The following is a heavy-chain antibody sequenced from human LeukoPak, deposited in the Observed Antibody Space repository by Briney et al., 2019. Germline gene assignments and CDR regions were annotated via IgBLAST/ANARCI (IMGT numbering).Heavy chain of an antibody. V-gene: IGHV4-4*07. CDR1: GGSISSYY. CDR3: ARDRGENYYGSGSYYPNAFDT. J-gene: IGHJ3*02. Sequence: KPSETLSLTCTVSGGSISSYYWSWIRQPAGKGMGWIGRIYTSGSTTSNPSLKSRVTMSVDTSKNQFSLKLSSVTAADTAVYYWARDRGENYYGSGSYYPNAFDTWGQGTMVTVSS. D-gene: IGHD3-10*01. CDR2: IYTSGST.